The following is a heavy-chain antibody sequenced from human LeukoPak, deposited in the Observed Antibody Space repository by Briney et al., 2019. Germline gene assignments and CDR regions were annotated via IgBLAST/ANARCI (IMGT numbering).Heavy chain of an antibody. CDR3: ATRPYAGSPNWYDP. CDR2: INFGDSET. D-gene: IGHD1-26*01. CDR1: GHSFTNHW. V-gene: IGHV5-51*01. J-gene: IGHJ5*02. Sequence: GESLKISCKASGHSFTNHWIGWVRQMPGIGLEWVGIINFGDSETLYSPSFQGQVTISLDKSISTTYLQWRSLKASDAATYYCATRPYAGSPNWYDPWGQGTLVTVSS.